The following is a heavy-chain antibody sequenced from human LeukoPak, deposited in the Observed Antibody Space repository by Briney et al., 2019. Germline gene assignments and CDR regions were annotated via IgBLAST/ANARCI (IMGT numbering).Heavy chain of an antibody. Sequence: PGGSLRLSCAASGFTVSSNYMSWVRQAPGKGLEWVSVIYSGGSTYYADSVKGRFTISRDNSKNTLYLQMNSLRAEDTAVYYCARDPTGDAFEIWGLGTMVTVSS. V-gene: IGHV3-66*02. J-gene: IGHJ3*02. CDR1: GFTVSSNY. CDR2: IYSGGST. CDR3: ARDPTGDAFEI. D-gene: IGHD1-1*01.